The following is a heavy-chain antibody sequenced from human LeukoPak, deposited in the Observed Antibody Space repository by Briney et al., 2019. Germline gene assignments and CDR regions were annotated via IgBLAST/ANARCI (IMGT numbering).Heavy chain of an antibody. J-gene: IGHJ4*02. CDR3: ARDCSGGSCYGY. CDR2: VSSSGSTI. Sequence: GGSLRLSCAASGFTFSSYEMNWVRQAPGKGLEWVSYVSSSGSTIYYADSVKGRFTISRDNAKNSLYLQMNSLRAEDTAVYYCARDCSGGSCYGYWGQGTLVTVSS. CDR1: GFTFSSYE. V-gene: IGHV3-48*03. D-gene: IGHD2-15*01.